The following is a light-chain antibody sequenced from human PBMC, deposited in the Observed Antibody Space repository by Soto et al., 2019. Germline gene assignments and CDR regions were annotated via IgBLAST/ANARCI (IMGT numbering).Light chain of an antibody. CDR3: QRYGTSPSWT. CDR1: RSLTSSE. V-gene: IGKV3-20*01. CDR2: GAS. Sequence: EIVLTQSPGTLSLSPGERATLSCRASRSLTSSELAWYQQRPGQAPMLLIYGASSRATGIPDRFSGSGSGTDFTLTLSRLEPEDFAVYYCQRYGTSPSWTFGQGTKVEIK. J-gene: IGKJ1*01.